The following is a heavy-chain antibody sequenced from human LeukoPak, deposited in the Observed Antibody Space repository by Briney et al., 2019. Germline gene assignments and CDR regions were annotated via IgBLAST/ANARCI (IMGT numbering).Heavy chain of an antibody. Sequence: SETLSLTCVVYGGSFSGYYWTWIRQPPGKGLEWIGDVNHSGSTNYNPSLESRVTISVDTSKSQFSLKLSSVTAADTSVYYCARGESTIYYFDYWGQGTLVTVSS. J-gene: IGHJ4*02. D-gene: IGHD5-24*01. CDR1: GGSFSGYY. CDR3: ARGESTIYYFDY. CDR2: VNHSGST. V-gene: IGHV4-34*01.